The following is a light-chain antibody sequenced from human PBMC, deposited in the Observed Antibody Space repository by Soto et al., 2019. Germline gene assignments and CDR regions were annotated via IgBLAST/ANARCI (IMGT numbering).Light chain of an antibody. CDR3: GTWDSSWKVV. CDR1: SSNIGNNY. J-gene: IGLJ2*01. CDR2: DNN. V-gene: IGLV1-51*01. Sequence: QSVLTQPPSVSAAPGQKVTISCSGSSSNIGNNYVSWYQQLPGTAPKLLIYDNNKRPSGIPDRFSGSKSGTSATLGITGLQTGDEADYYCGTWDSSWKVVFGGGTKLTVL.